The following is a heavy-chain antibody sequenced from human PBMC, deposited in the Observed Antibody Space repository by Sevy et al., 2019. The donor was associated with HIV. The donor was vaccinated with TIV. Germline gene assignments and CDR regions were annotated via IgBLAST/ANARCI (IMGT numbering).Heavy chain of an antibody. Sequence: GGSLRLSCAVSGFSFDSYGMTWVRQAPGKGLEWVSGISGSGTRTYYADSVKGRFSISRDNSKNRLYLQMNSLRREDHAIYYCAKGGGGHYDPDEIGYYFYYYNMDVWGKGTTVTVSS. CDR3: AKGGGGHYDPDEIGYYFYYYNMDV. J-gene: IGHJ6*03. D-gene: IGHD3-22*01. V-gene: IGHV3-23*01. CDR2: ISGSGTRT. CDR1: GFSFDSYG.